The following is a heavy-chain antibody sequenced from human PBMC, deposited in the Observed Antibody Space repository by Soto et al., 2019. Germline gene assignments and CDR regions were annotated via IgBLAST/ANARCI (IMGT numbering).Heavy chain of an antibody. V-gene: IGHV3-9*01. D-gene: IGHD6-13*01. CDR1: GFTFDDYA. Sequence: GGSLRLSCAASGFTFDDYAMHWVRQAPGKGLEWVSGISWNSGSIGYADSVKGRFTISRDNAKNSLYLQMNSLRAEDTALYYCAKDVAAAGPDWYFDLWGRGTLVTVSS. J-gene: IGHJ2*01. CDR2: ISWNSGSI. CDR3: AKDVAAAGPDWYFDL.